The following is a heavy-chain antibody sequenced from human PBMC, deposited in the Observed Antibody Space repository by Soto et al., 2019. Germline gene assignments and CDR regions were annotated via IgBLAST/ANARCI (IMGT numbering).Heavy chain of an antibody. CDR2: IWYDGSNK. D-gene: IGHD3-22*01. V-gene: IGHV3-33*01. CDR3: ARVNSHRGYYFDY. J-gene: IGHJ4*02. Sequence: GGSLRLSCAASGFTFSSYGMHWVRQAPGKGLEWVAVIWYDGSNKYYADSVKGRFTISRDNSKNTLYLQMNSLRAEDTAVYYCARVNSHRGYYFDYWGQGTLVTVSS. CDR1: GFTFSSYG.